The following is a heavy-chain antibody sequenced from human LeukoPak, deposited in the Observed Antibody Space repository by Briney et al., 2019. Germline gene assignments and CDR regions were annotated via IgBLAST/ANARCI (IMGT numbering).Heavy chain of an antibody. CDR2: ISSSGSTI. D-gene: IGHD6-19*01. Sequence: GGSLRLSCAASGFTFSSYSMNWVRQAPGKGLDWVSYISSSGSTIYYADSVKGRFTISRDNAKNSLYLQMNSLRAEDTAVYYCARGVAVAGHDYWGQGTLVTVSS. CDR3: ARGVAVAGHDY. J-gene: IGHJ4*02. V-gene: IGHV3-48*04. CDR1: GFTFSSYS.